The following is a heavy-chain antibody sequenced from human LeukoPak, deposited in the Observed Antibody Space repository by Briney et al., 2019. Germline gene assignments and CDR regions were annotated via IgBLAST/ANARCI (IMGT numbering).Heavy chain of an antibody. D-gene: IGHD3-10*02. Sequence: GGSLRLSCAASGFTFSNYWMSWVRQAPGKGLEWVSAISGSTGRTYYADSVKGRFTISRDNSKNTLYLQMNNLRAEDTAVYYCAELGITMIGGVWGKGTTVTISS. CDR3: AELGITMIGGV. V-gene: IGHV3-23*01. J-gene: IGHJ6*04. CDR2: ISGSTGRT. CDR1: GFTFSNYW.